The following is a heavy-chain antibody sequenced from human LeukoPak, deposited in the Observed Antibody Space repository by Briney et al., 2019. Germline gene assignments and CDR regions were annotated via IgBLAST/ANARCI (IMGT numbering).Heavy chain of an antibody. CDR2: ISNYNGYT. J-gene: IGHJ4*02. V-gene: IGHV1-18*01. D-gene: IGHD1-26*01. CDR1: GYTFTNYG. CDR3: ARDGVGATVPFDY. Sequence: ASVKVSCKASGYTFTNYGISWVRQAPGQGLEWMGWISNYNGYTHYTQNLQGRVTMTTDTSTSTAYMELRSLRSDDTAVYYCARDGVGATVPFDYWGQGTLVTVSS.